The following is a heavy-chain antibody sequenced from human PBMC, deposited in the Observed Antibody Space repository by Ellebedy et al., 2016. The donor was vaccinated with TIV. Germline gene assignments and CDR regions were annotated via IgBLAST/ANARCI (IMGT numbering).Heavy chain of an antibody. CDR3: ARGPNYDV. Sequence: GESLKISCAASGFIVSGYYMSWVRQAPGKGLECVSLIYTGGNTHYSDSVKGRFTISRDNFKNTPSLQMNSLRAEDTAVDYCARGPNYDVWGQGTTVIVSS. V-gene: IGHV3-53*01. CDR1: GFIVSGYY. D-gene: IGHD5-24*01. CDR2: IYTGGNT. J-gene: IGHJ6*02.